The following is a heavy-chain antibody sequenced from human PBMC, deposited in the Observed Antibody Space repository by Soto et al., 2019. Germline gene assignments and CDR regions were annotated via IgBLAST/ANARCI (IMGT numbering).Heavy chain of an antibody. CDR3: AKSGYDNGPTLYLDH. CDR2: ISYDGSNE. CDR1: GFTFSSYG. Sequence: QVHLVESGGGVVQPGRSLRLSCAASGFTFSSYGMHWVRQAPGEGLEWVALISYDGSNEYYGDSVKGRFTISRDNSKNMVYLEMNSLRVEDTAEYYCAKSGYDNGPTLYLDHWGQGTLVSVSS. D-gene: IGHD3-10*01. J-gene: IGHJ1*01. V-gene: IGHV3-30*18.